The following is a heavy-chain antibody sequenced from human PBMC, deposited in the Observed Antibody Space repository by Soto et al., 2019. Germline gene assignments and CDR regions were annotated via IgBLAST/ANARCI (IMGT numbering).Heavy chain of an antibody. CDR2: IYYIGST. CDR3: ARSIVPTTIGYYGMDV. CDR1: GDSINSYY. J-gene: IGHJ6*02. Sequence: SETLSLTCTVSGDSINSYYWSWIRQPPGKGLEWIGYIYYIGSTNYNPSLKSRVTISVDTSKNQFSLKLSSVTAADTAVYYCARSIVPTTIGYYGMDVWGQGTTVTVSS. V-gene: IGHV4-59*08. D-gene: IGHD5-12*01.